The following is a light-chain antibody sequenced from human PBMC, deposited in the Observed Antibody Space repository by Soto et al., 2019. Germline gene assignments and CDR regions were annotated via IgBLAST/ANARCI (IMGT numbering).Light chain of an antibody. V-gene: IGKV1-12*01. CDR2: AAS. J-gene: IGKJ4*01. CDR1: QDIYSR. Sequence: DIQMTQSPSSVSASVGDRVTITCRASQDIYSRLAWYQQKPETAPKILIYAASSLQSGVPSRFSGSGSGTDFTLTISSLQPEDSATYYCQQTYSFPLTFGGGTKVDIK. CDR3: QQTYSFPLT.